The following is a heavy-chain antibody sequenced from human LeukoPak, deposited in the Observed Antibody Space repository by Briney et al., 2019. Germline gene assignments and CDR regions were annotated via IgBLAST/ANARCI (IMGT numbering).Heavy chain of an antibody. CDR1: GYSFASYW. J-gene: IGHJ5*02. CDR3: ARGEQWLAPNWNWFDP. V-gene: IGHV5-51*01. Sequence: GESLKISCKGSGYSFASYWIGWVRQMPGKGLEWMGIIYPGDSDTRYSPSFQGQVTISADKSISTAYLQWSSLKASDTAMYYCARGEQWLAPNWNWFDPWGQGTLVTVSS. D-gene: IGHD6-19*01. CDR2: IYPGDSDT.